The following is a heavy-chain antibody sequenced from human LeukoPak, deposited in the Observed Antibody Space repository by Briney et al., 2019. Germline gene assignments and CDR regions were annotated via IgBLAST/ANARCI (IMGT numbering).Heavy chain of an antibody. V-gene: IGHV3-7*01. CDR3: AELGITMIGGV. D-gene: IGHD3-10*02. CDR2: IKQDVTEK. CDR1: AFTFSSYW. J-gene: IGHJ6*04. Sequence: PGGSLRLSCAASAFTFSSYWMSWVRQAPGKGLEWVAYIKQDVTEKYYVDSVKGRFTISRDNAKNSLYLQMNSLRAEDTAVYYCAELGITMIGGVWGKGTTVTISS.